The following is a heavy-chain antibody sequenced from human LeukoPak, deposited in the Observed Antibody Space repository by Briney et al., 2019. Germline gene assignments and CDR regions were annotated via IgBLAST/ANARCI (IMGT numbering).Heavy chain of an antibody. Sequence: PSETLSLTCAISGDSFSDYYWTWIRQPPGKGLEWSGEINHSGSTDYNRSLKSRVTISVDASKNQFSLKLSSVTAADSAVYFCARGRAYCSGGTCTSPWFDPWGQGTLVTVSS. CDR1: GDSFSDYY. CDR2: INHSGST. V-gene: IGHV4-34*01. J-gene: IGHJ5*02. CDR3: ARGRAYCSGGTCTSPWFDP. D-gene: IGHD2-15*01.